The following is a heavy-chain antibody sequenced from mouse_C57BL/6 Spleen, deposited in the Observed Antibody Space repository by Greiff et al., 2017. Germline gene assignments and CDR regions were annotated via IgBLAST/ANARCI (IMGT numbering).Heavy chain of an antibody. CDR3: SYGNYWYFDV. J-gene: IGHJ1*03. CDR2: IYPGDGDT. D-gene: IGHD2-1*01. Sequence: QVQLQQSGPELVKPGASVKISCKASGYAFSSSWMNWVKQRPGKGLEWIGRIYPGDGDTNYNGKFKGKATLTADKSSITAYMQLSSLTSEDSAVYFCSYGNYWYFDVWGTGTTVTVSS. CDR1: GYAFSSSW. V-gene: IGHV1-82*01.